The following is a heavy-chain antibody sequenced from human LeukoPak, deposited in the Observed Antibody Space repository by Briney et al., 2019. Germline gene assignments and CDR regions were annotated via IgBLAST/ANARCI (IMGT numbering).Heavy chain of an antibody. D-gene: IGHD4-23*01. CDR2: ISGSGGST. CDR1: GFTFSSYA. CDR3: AKDRAGLRWEVDWYFDF. J-gene: IGHJ2*01. Sequence: GGSLRLSCAASGFTFSSYAMSWVRQAPGKGLEWVSAISGSGGSTYYADSVKGRFTISRDNSKNTLYLQMNSLRAEDTAVYYCAKDRAGLRWEVDWYFDFWGRGTLVTVSS. V-gene: IGHV3-23*01.